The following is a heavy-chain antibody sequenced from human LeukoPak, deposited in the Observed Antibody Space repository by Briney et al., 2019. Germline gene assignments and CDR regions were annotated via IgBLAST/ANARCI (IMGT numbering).Heavy chain of an antibody. D-gene: IGHD2-2*01. CDR1: GGSISSYY. CDR3: ARDFTGYCSSTSCRYFDY. CDR2: IYTSGST. Sequence: SETLSLTCTVSGGSISSYYWSWIRKPAGKGLEWIGRIYTSGSTNYNPSLKSRVTMSVDTSKNQFSLKLSSVTAADTAVYYCARDFTGYCSSTSCRYFDYWGQGTLVTVSS. V-gene: IGHV4-4*07. J-gene: IGHJ4*02.